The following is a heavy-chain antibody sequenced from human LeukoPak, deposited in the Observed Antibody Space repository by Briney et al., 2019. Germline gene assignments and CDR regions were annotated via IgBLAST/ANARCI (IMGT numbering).Heavy chain of an antibody. V-gene: IGHV3-30-3*01. CDR1: GFTFSSYA. CDR3: ARDIGEAGVESLNY. J-gene: IGHJ4*02. D-gene: IGHD6-19*01. Sequence: QPGRSLRLSCAASGFTFSSYAMHWVRQAPGKGPEWVAVISYDGSNKYYADSVKGRFTISRDNSKNTLYLQMNSLRAEDTAVYYCARDIGEAGVESLNYWGQGTLVTVSS. CDR2: ISYDGSNK.